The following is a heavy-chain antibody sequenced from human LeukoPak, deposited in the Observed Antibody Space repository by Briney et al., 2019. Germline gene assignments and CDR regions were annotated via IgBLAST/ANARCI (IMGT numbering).Heavy chain of an antibody. CDR1: GGSFSGYY. D-gene: IGHD3-10*01. Sequence: PSETLSLTCAVYGGSFSGYYWSWIRQPPGKGLEWIGEINHSGSTNYNPSLKSRVTISVDTSKNQFSLKLSSVTAADTAVYYCARRRRITMVRGVLRGGVFDYWGQGTLVTVSS. J-gene: IGHJ4*02. CDR3: ARRRRITMVRGVLRGGVFDY. V-gene: IGHV4-34*01. CDR2: INHSGST.